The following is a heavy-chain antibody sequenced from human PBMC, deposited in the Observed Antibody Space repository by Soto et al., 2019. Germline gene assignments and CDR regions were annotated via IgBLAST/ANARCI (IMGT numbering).Heavy chain of an antibody. V-gene: IGHV1-69*17. D-gene: IGHD6-13*01. J-gene: IGHJ3*01. Sequence: QALLEQSGAEMKKPGASLTVSCKASAGTFNSYAISWVRQAPGQGLEWMGGIIPIFGITNYAQKFQDRLTLTADKVTDTACMELISLTADDTAVYYRARDGAGLCAGTCTLTAFGLWGGGTAVTVSS. CDR3: ARDGAGLCAGTCTLTAFGL. CDR1: AGTFNSYA. CDR2: IIPIFGIT.